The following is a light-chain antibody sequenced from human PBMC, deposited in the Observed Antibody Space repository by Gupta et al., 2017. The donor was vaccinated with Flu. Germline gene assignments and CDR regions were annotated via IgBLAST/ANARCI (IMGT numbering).Light chain of an antibody. Sequence: QSALTQPASVSGSPGQSITISCTGTRSGFGSYNLVSWYQQLPGIPPKLIIYEGNRQPSGVSSRFSGSESGNTASLTISGLQAEDEADYYCCSYAGSTSSWVFGGGTKLTVL. CDR1: RSGFGSYNL. CDR3: CSYAGSTSSWV. V-gene: IGLV2-23*01. J-gene: IGLJ3*02. CDR2: EGN.